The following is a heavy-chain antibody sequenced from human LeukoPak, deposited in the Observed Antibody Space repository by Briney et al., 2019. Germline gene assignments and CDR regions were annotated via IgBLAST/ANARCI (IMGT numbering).Heavy chain of an antibody. CDR3: AREVYYYDSSGYYDDY. V-gene: IGHV4-30-4*08. D-gene: IGHD3-22*01. J-gene: IGHJ4*02. CDR1: GGSISSGDYY. CDR2: IYYSGST. Sequence: SETLSLTCTVSGGSISSGDYYWSWIRQTPGKGLEWIGYIYYSGSTYYNPSLKSRVTISVDTSKNQFSLKLSSVTAADTAVYYCAREVYYYDSSGYYDDYWGQGTLVTVSS.